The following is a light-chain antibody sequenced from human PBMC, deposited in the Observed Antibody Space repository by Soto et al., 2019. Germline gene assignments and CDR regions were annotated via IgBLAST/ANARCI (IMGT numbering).Light chain of an antibody. CDR3: QHYNSYSEA. CDR1: QTISSW. CDR2: KAS. Sequence: DIQMTQSPSALSVSLACRCTITCLASQTISSWLAWYQQKPGKAPKLLIYKASTLKSGVPSRFSGSGSGTEFTLTISSLQPDDFATYYCQHYNSYSEAFGQGTKV. J-gene: IGKJ1*01. V-gene: IGKV1-5*03.